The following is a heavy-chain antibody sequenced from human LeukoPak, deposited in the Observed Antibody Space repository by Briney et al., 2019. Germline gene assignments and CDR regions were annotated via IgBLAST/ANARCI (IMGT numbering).Heavy chain of an antibody. CDR2: VNPNSGAT. V-gene: IGHV1-2*02. D-gene: IGHD4-17*01. CDR3: ARLRGSGAYTFYYSPFEY. CDR1: NYTFTGYG. J-gene: IGHJ4*01. Sequence: ASVKVSCKTFNYTFTGYGITWVRQAPGQGLEWMGWVNPNSGATTYAQNFRGRVTLTRDTSTATSYMELTGLQSGDTAIYFCARLRGSGAYTFYYSPFEYWGQGTLVTVSS.